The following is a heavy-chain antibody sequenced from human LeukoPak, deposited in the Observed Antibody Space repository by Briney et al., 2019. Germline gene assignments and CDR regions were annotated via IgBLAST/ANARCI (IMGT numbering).Heavy chain of an antibody. CDR2: ISGSGGST. V-gene: IGHV3-23*01. D-gene: IGHD3-10*01. CDR1: GFTFSSYA. J-gene: IGHJ4*02. Sequence: PGGSLRLSCAASGFTFSSYAMSWVRQAPGKGLEWVSAISGSGGSTYYADSVKGRFTISRDNSKNTLYLQMGSLRAEDTALYYCATTSEYGSGSLDYWGQGTLVTVSP. CDR3: ATTSEYGSGSLDY.